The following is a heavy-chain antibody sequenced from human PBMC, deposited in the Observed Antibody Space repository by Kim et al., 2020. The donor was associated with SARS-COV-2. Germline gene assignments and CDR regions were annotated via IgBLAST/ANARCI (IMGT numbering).Heavy chain of an antibody. J-gene: IGHJ6*02. CDR3: AGDTRDCYGMDV. Sequence: YFAESLKGRFTNYADNSKNTLYLKMNSLRAEETAVYYCAGDTRDCYGMDVWGQGTTVTVSS. V-gene: IGHV3-33*01.